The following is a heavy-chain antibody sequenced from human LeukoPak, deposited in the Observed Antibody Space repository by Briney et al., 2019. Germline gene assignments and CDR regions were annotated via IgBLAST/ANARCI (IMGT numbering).Heavy chain of an antibody. D-gene: IGHD4-23*01. Sequence: SETLSLTCTVSGGSISSYYWSWIRQPPGKGLEWIGYIYYSGSTDYNPSLKSRVTISVDTSKNQFSLKLSSVTAADTAVYYCAGGGNIEAFDIWAKGQWSPSLQ. CDR1: GGSISSYY. J-gene: IGHJ3*02. V-gene: IGHV4-59*01. CDR3: AGGGNIEAFDI. CDR2: IYYSGST.